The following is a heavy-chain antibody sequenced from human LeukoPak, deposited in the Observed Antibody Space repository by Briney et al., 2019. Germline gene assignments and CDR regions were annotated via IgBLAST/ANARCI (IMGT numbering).Heavy chain of an antibody. CDR1: GYSFAAYW. J-gene: IGHJ3*01. CDR2: NYPGDSDT. CDR3: ARRVSSSGFDAFDV. Sequence: GESLKISCKGSGYSFAAYWIGWVRQMPGKGLEWMGINYPGDSDTTYSPSFQGQVTMSADKSISTAYLQWSSLKASDTAMYYCARRVSSSGFDAFDVWGQGTMVTVSS. D-gene: IGHD5-12*01. V-gene: IGHV5-51*01.